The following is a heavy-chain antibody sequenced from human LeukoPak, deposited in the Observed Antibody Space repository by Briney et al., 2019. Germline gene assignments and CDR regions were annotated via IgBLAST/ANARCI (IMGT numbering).Heavy chain of an antibody. CDR1: GFTFSSYG. CDR2: ISGSGGST. J-gene: IGHJ5*02. CDR3: ARGIIVVVAATSNWFDP. D-gene: IGHD2-15*01. V-gene: IGHV3-23*01. Sequence: GGSLRLSCAASGFTFSSYGMSWVRQAPGKGLEWVSAISGSGGSTYYADSVKGRFTISRDNSKNTLYLQMNSLRAEDTAIYYCARGIIVVVAATSNWFDPWGQGTLVTVSS.